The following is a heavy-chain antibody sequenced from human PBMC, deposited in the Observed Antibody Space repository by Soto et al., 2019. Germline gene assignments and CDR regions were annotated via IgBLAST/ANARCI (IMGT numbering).Heavy chain of an antibody. CDR1: GFTFSNYA. CDR3: ARSGDNYNRLDY. Sequence: TWGSLRLSCEGSGFTFSNYAISWIRKAPGTGLELISYSSNSGTFSRYADSVKGRFSISRDNTKNLLYLQMNSLRAEDTAVYDCARSGDNYNRLDYWGQGTPVTVSS. CDR2: SSNSGTFS. D-gene: IGHD1-1*01. V-gene: IGHV3-11*06. J-gene: IGHJ4*02.